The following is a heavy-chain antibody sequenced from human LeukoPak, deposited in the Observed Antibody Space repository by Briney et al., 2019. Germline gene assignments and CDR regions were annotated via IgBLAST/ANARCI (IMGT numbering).Heavy chain of an antibody. CDR1: GGTFSSYA. Sequence: ASVKVSCKASGGTFSSYAISWVRQAPGQGLEWMGWINPNSGGTNYAQKFQGRVTMTRDTSISTAYMELSRLRSADTAVYYCATRYGYSGYWPFDYWGQGTLVTVSS. CDR2: INPNSGGT. J-gene: IGHJ4*02. CDR3: ATRYGYSGYWPFDY. D-gene: IGHD5-12*01. V-gene: IGHV1-2*02.